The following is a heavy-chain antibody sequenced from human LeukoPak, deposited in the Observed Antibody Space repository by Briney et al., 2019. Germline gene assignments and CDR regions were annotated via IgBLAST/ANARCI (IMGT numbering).Heavy chain of an antibody. V-gene: IGHV4-59*01. D-gene: IGHD2-15*01. CDR3: ARDGVVDWFDP. J-gene: IGHJ5*02. CDR1: GGSISSYY. Sequence: SETLSLTCTVSGGSISSYYWSWIRQPPGKGLEWIGYIYYSGSTNYNPSLKSRVTISVDTSKNQFSLKLSSVTAADTAVYYCARDGVVDWFDPWGQGTLVTVSP. CDR2: IYYSGST.